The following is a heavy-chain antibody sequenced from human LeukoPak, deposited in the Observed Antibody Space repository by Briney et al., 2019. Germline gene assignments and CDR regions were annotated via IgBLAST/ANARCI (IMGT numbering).Heavy chain of an antibody. CDR1: GYTFTSYY. CDR3: ARGGDITMIVVADFDY. D-gene: IGHD3-22*01. V-gene: IGHV1-2*02. J-gene: IGHJ4*02. Sequence: GASVKVSCKASGYTFTSYYMHWVRQAPGQGLEWMGWINPNSGGTNYAQKFQGRVTMTRDTSISTAYMELSRLRSDDTAVYYCARGGDITMIVVADFDYWGQGTLVTVSS. CDR2: INPNSGGT.